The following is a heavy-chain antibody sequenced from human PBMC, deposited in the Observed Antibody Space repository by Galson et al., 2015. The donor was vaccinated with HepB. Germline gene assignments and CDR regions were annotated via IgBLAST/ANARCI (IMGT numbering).Heavy chain of an antibody. Sequence: SLRLSCAASGFTFNSYAMHWVRQAPGKGLQWVAVITYDGTNKFYARSVKGRFTISRDNSGNTLFLHMNSPRPEDTALYYCVKGGGYSAIRGRGGFDSWGRGALVTVSS. CDR3: VKGGGYSAIRGRGGFDS. CDR1: GFTFNSYA. D-gene: IGHD5-12*01. CDR2: ITYDGTNK. J-gene: IGHJ4*02. V-gene: IGHV3-30*04.